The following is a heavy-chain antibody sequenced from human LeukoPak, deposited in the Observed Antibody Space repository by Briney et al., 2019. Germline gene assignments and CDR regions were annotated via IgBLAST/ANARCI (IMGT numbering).Heavy chain of an antibody. D-gene: IGHD3-9*01. CDR1: GYTLTELS. Sequence: ASVKVSCKASGYTLTELSMHWVRQAPGKGLEWMAGFDPEDGEAIYAQKFQGRVTMTEDTSTDTAYMELSSLTSEDTAVYYCATPEGDYDILTGYYQLDYWGQGTLVTVSS. J-gene: IGHJ4*02. CDR3: ATPEGDYDILTGYYQLDY. CDR2: FDPEDGEA. V-gene: IGHV1-24*01.